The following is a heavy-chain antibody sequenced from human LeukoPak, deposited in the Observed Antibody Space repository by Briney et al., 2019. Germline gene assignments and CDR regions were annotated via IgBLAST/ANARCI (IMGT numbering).Heavy chain of an antibody. V-gene: IGHV1-69*13. J-gene: IGHJ3*02. CDR3: ATPIVVPAAMGAFDI. D-gene: IGHD2-2*01. Sequence: ASVKVSCKASGGTFSSNAISWVRQAPGQGLEWMGGIIPIFGTANYAQKFQGRVTITADESTSTAYMELSSLRSEDTAVYYCATPIVVPAAMGAFDIWGQGTMVTVSS. CDR2: IIPIFGTA. CDR1: GGTFSSNA.